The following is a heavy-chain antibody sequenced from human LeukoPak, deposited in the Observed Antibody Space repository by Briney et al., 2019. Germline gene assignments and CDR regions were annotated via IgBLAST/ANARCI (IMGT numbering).Heavy chain of an antibody. V-gene: IGHV3-23*01. CDR2: ISGSGGST. CDR3: AKGSYSSSSKGIYDY. Sequence: PGGSLRLSCAASGFTFSSYAMSWVRQAPGKGLEWVSAISGSGGSTYYADSVKGRFTISRDNSKNTLYLQMNSLRAEDTAVCYCAKGSYSSSSKGIYDYWGQGTLVTVSS. D-gene: IGHD6-6*01. J-gene: IGHJ4*02. CDR1: GFTFSSYA.